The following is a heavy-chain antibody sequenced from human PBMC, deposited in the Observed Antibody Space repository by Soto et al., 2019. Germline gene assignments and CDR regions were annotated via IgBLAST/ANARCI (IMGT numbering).Heavy chain of an antibody. D-gene: IGHD3-10*01. J-gene: IGHJ5*02. Sequence: QVQLVESGGGVVQPGRSLRLSCAASGFTFSSYGMHWVRQAPGKGLEWVAVIWYDGSNKYYADSVKGRFTISRDNSKNTLYLEMNSLRAEDTAVYYCARDRGSNWFDPWGQRPLVTVSS. CDR3: ARDRGSNWFDP. CDR1: GFTFSSYG. CDR2: IWYDGSNK. V-gene: IGHV3-33*01.